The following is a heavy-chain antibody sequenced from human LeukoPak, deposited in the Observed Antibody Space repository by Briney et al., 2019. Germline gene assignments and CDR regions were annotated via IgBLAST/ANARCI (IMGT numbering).Heavy chain of an antibody. CDR1: GFTFSSYE. CDR3: AGSYRSPSEVNYDSYGMDV. J-gene: IGHJ6*04. D-gene: IGHD6-13*01. V-gene: IGHV3-48*03. Sequence: GGSLRLSCAASGFTFSSYEMNWVRQAPGKGLEWVSYISSSGSTIYYADSVKGRFTISRDNAKNSLYLQMNSLRAEDTAVYYCAGSYRSPSEVNYDSYGMDVWGKGTTVTVSS. CDR2: ISSSGSTI.